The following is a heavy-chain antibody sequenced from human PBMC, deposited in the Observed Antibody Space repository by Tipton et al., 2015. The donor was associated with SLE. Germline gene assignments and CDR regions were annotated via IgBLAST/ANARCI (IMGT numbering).Heavy chain of an antibody. CDR2: ISSSGSTI. Sequence: SLRLSCAASGFTFNSYEMNWVRQAPGKGLEWVSYISSSGSTIYYADSVKGRFTISRDNAKNSLYLQMNSLRAEDTAVYYCARDRFWSGYYGWFDPWGQGTLVTVSS. J-gene: IGHJ5*02. D-gene: IGHD3-3*01. V-gene: IGHV3-48*03. CDR3: ARDRFWSGYYGWFDP. CDR1: GFTFNSYE.